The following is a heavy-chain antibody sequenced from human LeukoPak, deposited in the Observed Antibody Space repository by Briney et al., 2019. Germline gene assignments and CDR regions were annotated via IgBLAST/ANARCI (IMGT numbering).Heavy chain of an antibody. D-gene: IGHD3-3*01. CDR1: GFTFSSYW. CDR2: INSDGSST. Sequence: GGSLRLSCAASGFTFSSYWMHWVRQAPGKGLVWVSRINSDGSSTSYADSVKGRFTISRDNAKNTLCLQMNSLRAEDTAVYYCARLYYDFWSGYLYYFDYWGQGTLVTVSS. J-gene: IGHJ4*02. CDR3: ARLYYDFWSGYLYYFDY. V-gene: IGHV3-74*01.